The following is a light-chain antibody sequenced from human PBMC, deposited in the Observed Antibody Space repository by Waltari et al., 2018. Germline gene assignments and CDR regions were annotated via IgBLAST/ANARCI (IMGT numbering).Light chain of an antibody. Sequence: QSALTQPASVSGSPGQSITISCTGSRRDIGRYDWVSWYQQHPGKAPKVVIFDVSYRPSGVSNRFSGSKSGNTASLTISGLQAEDEADYYCTSYTTRHSLVFGTGTKVTVL. CDR3: TSYTTRHSLV. J-gene: IGLJ1*01. V-gene: IGLV2-14*03. CDR1: RRDIGRYDW. CDR2: DVS.